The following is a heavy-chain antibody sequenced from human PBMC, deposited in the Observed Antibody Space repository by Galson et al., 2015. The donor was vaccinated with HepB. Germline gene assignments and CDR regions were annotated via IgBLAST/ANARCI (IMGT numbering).Heavy chain of an antibody. CDR3: AKSVAYCGGDCYFPCDY. CDR1: GFTFSSYA. D-gene: IGHD2-21*01. Sequence: SLRLSCAASGFTFSSYAMSWVRQAPGKGLEWVSAISGSGGSTYYADSVKGRFTISRDNSKNTLYLQMNSLRAEDTAVYYCAKSVAYCGGDCYFPCDYWGQGTPVTVSS. J-gene: IGHJ4*02. CDR2: ISGSGGST. V-gene: IGHV3-23*01.